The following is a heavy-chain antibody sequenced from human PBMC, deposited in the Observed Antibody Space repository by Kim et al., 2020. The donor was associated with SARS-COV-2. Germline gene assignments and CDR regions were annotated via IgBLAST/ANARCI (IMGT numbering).Heavy chain of an antibody. CDR3: ARVQIENLVKAFDI. J-gene: IGHJ3*02. Sequence: GASLKISCKASGYNFPNYWIAWLRQVPGKGLEHMGIIYPGDSTTRYSPSFQGQVIISTDKSINTVYLQWHSLQASDSALYYCARVQIENLVKAFDIWGQGTVVNVSS. CDR2: IYPGDSTT. V-gene: IGHV5-51*01. D-gene: IGHD2-21*01. CDR1: GYNFPNYW.